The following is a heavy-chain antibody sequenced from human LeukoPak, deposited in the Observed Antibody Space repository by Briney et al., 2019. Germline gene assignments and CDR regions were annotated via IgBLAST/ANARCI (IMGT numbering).Heavy chain of an antibody. V-gene: IGHV5-51*01. D-gene: IGHD6-19*01. CDR1: GYSFTTSW. CDR3: ARHVGGSDHQQWLVPVDY. CDR2: IYPGDSDT. J-gene: IGHJ4*02. Sequence: GESLKISCKGSGYSFTTSWIGWVRQMPGKGLEWMGIIYPGDSDTRYSPSFQGQVTFSADKSISTAYLQWSSLKASDTAMYYCARHVGGSDHQQWLVPVDYWGQGTLVTVSS.